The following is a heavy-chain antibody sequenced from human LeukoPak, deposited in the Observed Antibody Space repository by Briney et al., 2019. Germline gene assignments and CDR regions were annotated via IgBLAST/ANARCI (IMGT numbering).Heavy chain of an antibody. CDR3: AREGDMATVTAFDY. D-gene: IGHD5-24*01. CDR2: ISYDGRNK. Sequence: GGSLRLSCAASGFTLSSYAMHWVRQAPGKGLEWVTFISYDGRNKWYADSVKGRFTISRDNSKNTLYLQMNSLRAEDTAIYYCAREGDMATVTAFDYWGQGTLVTVSS. J-gene: IGHJ4*02. V-gene: IGHV3-30*04. CDR1: GFTLSSYA.